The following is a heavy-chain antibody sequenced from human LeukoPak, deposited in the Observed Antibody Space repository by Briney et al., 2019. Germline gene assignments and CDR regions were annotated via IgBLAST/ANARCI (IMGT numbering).Heavy chain of an antibody. CDR2: ISAYNGNT. CDR1: GYTFTSYG. CDR3: ARDLLPAYGDKIYYYYMDV. D-gene: IGHD4-17*01. Sequence: ASVKVSCKASGYTFTSYGISWVRQAPGQGLEWMGWISAYNGNTNYAQKLQGRVTMTTDTSTSTAYMELRSLRSDDTAVYYCARDLLPAYGDKIYYYYMDVWGKGTTVTVSS. J-gene: IGHJ6*03. V-gene: IGHV1-18*01.